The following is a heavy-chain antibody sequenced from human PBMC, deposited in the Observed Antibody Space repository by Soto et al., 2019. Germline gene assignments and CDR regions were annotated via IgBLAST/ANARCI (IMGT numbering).Heavy chain of an antibody. V-gene: IGHV4-30-4*01. CDR2: IYNGCGT. J-gene: IGHJ4*02. D-gene: IGHD3-10*01. Sequence: SETLSLTCTVSGDSVSSVCFHLAWLLRPPGKGLEWIGYIYNGCGTYYRPSLESRMHMAVDAAGKHYSLRLTCVTAADTAVYFCARPPFGLDKISQFDFWGQGNFVTVSS. CDR1: GDSVSSVCFH. CDR3: ARPPFGLDKISQFDF.